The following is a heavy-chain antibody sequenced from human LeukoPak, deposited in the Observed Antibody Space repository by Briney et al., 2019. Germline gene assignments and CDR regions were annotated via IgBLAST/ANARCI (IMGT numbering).Heavy chain of an antibody. V-gene: IGHV1-58*01. CDR1: GFTFTSSA. Sequence: SVKVSCKASGFTFTSSAVQWVRQARAQRLEWIGWIVVGSGNTNYAQKFQERVTITRDMSTSTAYMELCSLRSEDTAVYYCAAGMVLLGSRSPYFDYWGQGTLVTVSS. CDR2: IVVGSGNT. CDR3: AAGMVLLGSRSPYFDY. D-gene: IGHD2-15*01. J-gene: IGHJ4*02.